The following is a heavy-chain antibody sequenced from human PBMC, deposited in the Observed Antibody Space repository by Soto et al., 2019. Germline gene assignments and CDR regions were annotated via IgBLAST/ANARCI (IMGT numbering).Heavy chain of an antibody. J-gene: IGHJ5*02. CDR1: GGTFRTYA. V-gene: IGHV1-69*01. CDR3: ARAGT. CDR2: ITPISGAT. Sequence: QVQLVQSGAEVKKPGSSLRVSCKVSGGTFRTYAINWIRQAPGQGLEWMGGITPISGATNYAQKFQGRVTITAHESTSTAYMDLSSLTSDDTAIYYCARAGTWGQGSPVTVSS.